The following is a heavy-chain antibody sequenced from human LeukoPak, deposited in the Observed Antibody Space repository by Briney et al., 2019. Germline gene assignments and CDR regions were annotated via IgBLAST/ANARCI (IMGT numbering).Heavy chain of an antibody. Sequence: GGSLRLSCAASGFTFSSYSMNWVRQAPGKGLGWVSSISSSSSYIYYADSVKGRFTISRDNAKNSLYLQMNSLRAEDTAVYYCARDAKAEVIIDYWGQGTLVTVSS. CDR2: ISSSSSYI. J-gene: IGHJ4*02. CDR1: GFTFSSYS. D-gene: IGHD2-21*01. CDR3: ARDAKAEVIIDY. V-gene: IGHV3-21*01.